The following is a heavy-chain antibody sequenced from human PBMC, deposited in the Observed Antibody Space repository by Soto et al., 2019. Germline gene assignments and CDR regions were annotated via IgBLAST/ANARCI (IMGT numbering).Heavy chain of an antibody. D-gene: IGHD3-9*01. CDR2: IYYSGST. Sequence: QLQLQESVPGLVKPSETLSLTCTVSGGSISSSSYYWGWIRQPPGKGLEWIGSIYYSGSTYYNPSLKSRVTISVDTSKIQFSLKLSSVTAADTAVYYCARRSLTEYAFDIWGQGTMVTISS. V-gene: IGHV4-39*01. CDR1: GGSISSSSYY. J-gene: IGHJ3*02. CDR3: ARRSLTEYAFDI.